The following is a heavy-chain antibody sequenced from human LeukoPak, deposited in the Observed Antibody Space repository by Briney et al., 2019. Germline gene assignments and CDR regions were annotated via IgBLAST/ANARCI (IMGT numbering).Heavy chain of an antibody. J-gene: IGHJ5*02. V-gene: IGHV1-69*13. CDR2: IIPIFGTA. D-gene: IGHD3-10*01. Sequence: GASVKVSCKASGYTFTGYYMHWVRQAPGQGLEWMGGIIPIFGTANYAQKFQGRVTITADESTSTAYMELSSLTSEDTAVYYCARDLAMVRGARYRPYKWFDPWGQGTLVTVSS. CDR1: GYTFTGYY. CDR3: ARDLAMVRGARYRPYKWFDP.